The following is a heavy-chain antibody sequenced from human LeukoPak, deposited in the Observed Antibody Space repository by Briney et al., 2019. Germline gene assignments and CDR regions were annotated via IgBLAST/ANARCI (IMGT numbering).Heavy chain of an antibody. CDR2: IWYDGSNK. V-gene: IGHV3-33*01. CDR1: GFTFSSYG. J-gene: IGHJ4*02. D-gene: IGHD5-18*01. Sequence: GGSLRLSCAASGFTFSSYGMPWVRQAPGKGLEWVAVIWYDGSNKYYADSVKGRFTISRDNSKNTLYLQMNSLRAEDTAVYYRARDRTAMVEEGFDYWGQGTLVTVSS. CDR3: ARDRTAMVEEGFDY.